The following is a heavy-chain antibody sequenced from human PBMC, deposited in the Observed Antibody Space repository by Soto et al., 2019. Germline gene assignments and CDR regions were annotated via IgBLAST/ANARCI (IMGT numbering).Heavy chain of an antibody. Sequence: PSETLSLTCAVYGGSFSGYYWSWVRQPPGKGLEWIGEINHSGSTNYNPSLKSRVTISVDTSKNQFSLKLSSVTAADTAVYYCERGRGRLNYYYGMDVWGQGTTVTVSS. CDR3: ERGRGRLNYYYGMDV. D-gene: IGHD3-10*01. CDR1: GGSFSGYY. CDR2: INHSGST. V-gene: IGHV4-34*01. J-gene: IGHJ6*02.